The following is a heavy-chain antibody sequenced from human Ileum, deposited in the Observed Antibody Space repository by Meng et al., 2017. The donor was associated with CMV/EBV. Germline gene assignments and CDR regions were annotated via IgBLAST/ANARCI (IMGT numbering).Heavy chain of an antibody. CDR3: TKVGYCSSTSCYPRYFQH. J-gene: IGHJ1*01. CDR2: IRSKAYGGTT. D-gene: IGHD2-2*03. Sequence: GESLKISCTASGFTFGDYAMSWVRQAPGKGLEWVGFIRSKAYGGTTEYAASVKGRFTTSRDDSKSIAYLQMNSLKTEDTAVYYCTKVGYCSSTSCYPRYFQHWGQGTLVTVSS. V-gene: IGHV3-49*04. CDR1: GFTFGDYA.